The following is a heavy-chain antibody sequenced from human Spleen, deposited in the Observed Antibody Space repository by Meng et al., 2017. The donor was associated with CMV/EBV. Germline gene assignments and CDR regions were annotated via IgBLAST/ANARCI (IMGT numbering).Heavy chain of an antibody. CDR2: ISGSGGST. CDR3: AKDLCSYCSSTSLHGGVDY. CDR1: GFTVSSNY. V-gene: IGHV3-23*01. D-gene: IGHD2-2*01. Sequence: GESLKISCAASGFTVSSNYMSWVRQAPGKGLEWVSVISGSGGSTYYADSVKGRFTISRDNSKNTLYLQMNSLRAEDTAVYYCAKDLCSYCSSTSLHGGVDYWGQGTLVTVSS. J-gene: IGHJ4*02.